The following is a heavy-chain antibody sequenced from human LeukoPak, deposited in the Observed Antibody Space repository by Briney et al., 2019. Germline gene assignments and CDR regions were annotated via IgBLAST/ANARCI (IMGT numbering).Heavy chain of an antibody. CDR2: INPSGGST. J-gene: IGHJ3*02. CDR1: GNTFSKYY. V-gene: IGHV1-46*01. Sequence: ASVPVTCKVSGNTFSKYYLHWVRQAPGQGLEWMGIINPSGGSTTYAQKFQGRGTITRDTAASTVYMDLSSLRSPDTAIYYCARTGSITAIHCAFDISGPGAACTLSS. CDR3: ARTGSITAIHCAFDI. D-gene: IGHD1-20*01.